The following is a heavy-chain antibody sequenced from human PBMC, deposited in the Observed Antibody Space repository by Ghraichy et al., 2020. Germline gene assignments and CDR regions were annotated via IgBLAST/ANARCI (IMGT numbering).Heavy chain of an antibody. D-gene: IGHD6-6*01. J-gene: IGHJ4*02. CDR3: ARIPGLVLDY. Sequence: SETLSLTCTVSGGSISSSSYYWGWIRQSPGKGLEWIGSIYYSGSTYYNPSLKSRVTISLDTSKNQFSLKLSSVTAADTAVYYCARIPGLVLDYWGQGTLVTVSS. CDR2: IYYSGST. CDR1: GGSISSSSYY. V-gene: IGHV4-39*01.